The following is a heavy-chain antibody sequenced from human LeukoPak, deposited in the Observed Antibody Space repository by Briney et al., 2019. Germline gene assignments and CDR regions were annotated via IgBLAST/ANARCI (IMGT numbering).Heavy chain of an antibody. Sequence: AGGSLRLPCAASGFTLSGYGMHWVRQAPGKGLEWVSAISGSGDSTYYADSVKGRFTTSRDNSKNTLYLQMNSLRAGDTAVYYCAKDQGYYGSGSYKEYFQHWGQGTLVTVSS. CDR3: AKDQGYYGSGSYKEYFQH. CDR2: ISGSGDST. CDR1: GFTLSGYG. D-gene: IGHD3-10*01. J-gene: IGHJ1*01. V-gene: IGHV3-23*01.